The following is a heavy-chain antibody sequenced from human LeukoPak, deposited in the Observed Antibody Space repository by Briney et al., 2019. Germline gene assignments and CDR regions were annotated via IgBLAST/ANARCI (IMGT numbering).Heavy chain of an antibody. D-gene: IGHD5-12*01. CDR2: IYSGGST. Sequence: GGSLRLSCAASGFTVSSNYMSWVRQAPGKGLEWVSVIYSGGSTYYADSVKGRFTISRGNSKNTLYLQMNSLRAEDTAVYYCARDPPQGATIGLNTFDIWGQGTMVTVSS. CDR3: ARDPPQGATIGLNTFDI. CDR1: GFTVSSNY. J-gene: IGHJ3*02. V-gene: IGHV3-66*01.